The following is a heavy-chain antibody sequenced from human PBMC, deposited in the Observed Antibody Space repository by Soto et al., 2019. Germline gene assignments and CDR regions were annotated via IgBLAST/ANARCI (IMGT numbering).Heavy chain of an antibody. D-gene: IGHD5-18*01. V-gene: IGHV5-51*01. CDR3: ARRRPYSYGYYYGMDV. Sequence: PGESLKIACKASCYGFTSYWIGWVLQMPGKGLEWMGIIYPGDSDTRYSPSFQGQVTISADKSISTAYLQWSSLKASDTAMYYCARRRPYSYGYYYGMDVWGQGTTVTVSS. CDR2: IYPGDSDT. CDR1: CYGFTSYW. J-gene: IGHJ6*02.